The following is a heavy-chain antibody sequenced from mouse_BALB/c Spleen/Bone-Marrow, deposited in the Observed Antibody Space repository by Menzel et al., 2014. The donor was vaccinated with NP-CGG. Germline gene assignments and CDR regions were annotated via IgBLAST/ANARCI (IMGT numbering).Heavy chain of an antibody. J-gene: IGHJ3*01. V-gene: IGHV14-3*02. CDR2: VVPANGHT. Sequence: VQLQQSGAELVKPGASVKLSCTASGFNIKDTYMHWVKQRPEQGLEWIGRVVPANGHTKYDPEFQGKATITADTSSNTAYLQLSSLTTEDTAVYYCARGWGAYWGQGTLVTVSA. D-gene: IGHD1-1*02. CDR3: ARGWGAY. CDR1: GFNIKDTY.